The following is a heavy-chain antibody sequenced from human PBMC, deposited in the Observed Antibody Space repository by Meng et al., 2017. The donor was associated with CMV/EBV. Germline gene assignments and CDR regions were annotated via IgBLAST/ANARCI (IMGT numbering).Heavy chain of an antibody. CDR1: GYTFTSYG. V-gene: IGHV1-18*01. Sequence: ASVKVSCKSSGYTFTSYGIRWVRQAPGQGLDWMGWISAYNGNTNYAQKLQGRVTMTTDTSTSTAYMELRSLRSDDTAVYYCARDARGGVTIFGVVIPCGYWGQGTLVTVSS. J-gene: IGHJ4*02. CDR3: ARDARGGVTIFGVVIPCGY. CDR2: ISAYNGNT. D-gene: IGHD3-3*01.